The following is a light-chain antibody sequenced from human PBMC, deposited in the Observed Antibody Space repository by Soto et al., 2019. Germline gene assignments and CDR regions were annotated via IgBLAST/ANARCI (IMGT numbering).Light chain of an antibody. CDR1: QTVYSY. CDR2: GTS. Sequence: DIYMTQPPSSVSAAGGDRLTLTCRASQTVYSYLNWYQQKTGIAPRLLIYGTSRLHSGVPSRFSASGSGTDFTLTITSLQHEDIATYYCQQSYSMPWTFGQGTRWIS. V-gene: IGKV1-39*01. CDR3: QQSYSMPWT. J-gene: IGKJ1*01.